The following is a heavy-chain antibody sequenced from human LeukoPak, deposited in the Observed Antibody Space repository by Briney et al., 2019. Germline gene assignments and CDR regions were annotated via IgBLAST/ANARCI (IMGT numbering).Heavy chain of an antibody. CDR2: ITPSGGST. V-gene: IGHV1-46*01. Sequence: ASVKVSCKASGYTFTSYYMHWVRQAPGQGLEWMGMITPSGGSTSYAQKFQGRVTMTRDTSTSTVYVELSSLRSEDTAVYYCARDGRFIRGAVAFDYWGQGTLVTVSS. D-gene: IGHD3-10*01. CDR1: GYTFTSYY. J-gene: IGHJ4*02. CDR3: ARDGRFIRGAVAFDY.